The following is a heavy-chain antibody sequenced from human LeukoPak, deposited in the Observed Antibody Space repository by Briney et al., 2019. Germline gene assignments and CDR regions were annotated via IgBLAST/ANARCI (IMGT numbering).Heavy chain of an antibody. V-gene: IGHV3-30*02. D-gene: IGHD6-13*01. CDR2: IRYDGSNK. Sequence: PGGSLRLSCAASGFTFSSYEMNWVRQAPGKGLEWVAFIRYDGSNKYYADSVKGRFTISRDNSKNTLYLQMNSLRAEDTAVYYCAKGGGAAATHLLDYWGQGTLVTVSS. J-gene: IGHJ4*02. CDR3: AKGGGAAATHLLDY. CDR1: GFTFSSYE.